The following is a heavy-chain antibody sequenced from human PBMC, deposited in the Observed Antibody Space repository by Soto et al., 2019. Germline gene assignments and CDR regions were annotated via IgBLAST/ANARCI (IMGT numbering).Heavy chain of an antibody. CDR3: ARDLFPYYFDY. Sequence: SLRLSCAASGFTFSSYGMHWVRQAPGKGLERVAVIWYDGSNKYYADSVKGRFTISRDNSKNTLYLQMNSLRAEDTAVYYCARDLFPYYFDYWGQGALVTVSS. J-gene: IGHJ4*02. V-gene: IGHV3-33*01. CDR2: IWYDGSNK. CDR1: GFTFSSYG. D-gene: IGHD2-21*01.